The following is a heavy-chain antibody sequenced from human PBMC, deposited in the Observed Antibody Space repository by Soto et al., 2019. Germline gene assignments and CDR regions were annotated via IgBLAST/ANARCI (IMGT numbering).Heavy chain of an antibody. V-gene: IGHV1-69*12. CDR1: GGTFSNHA. D-gene: IGHD6-13*01. CDR3: AREVSAAGTFREYVFDI. CDR2: IIPIFTTT. Sequence: QVHLVQSGAEVKKPGSSVKVSCKAPGGTFSNHAINWVRQAPGQGLEWMGRIIPIFTTTNYAQKFQGRVSMTADESTTTAYMELSSLKHDGRVVYYCAREVSAAGTFREYVFDIWGQGTLVTVSS. J-gene: IGHJ3*02.